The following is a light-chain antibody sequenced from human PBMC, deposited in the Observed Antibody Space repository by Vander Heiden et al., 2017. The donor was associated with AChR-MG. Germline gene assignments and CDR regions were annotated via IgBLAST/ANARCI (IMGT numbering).Light chain of an antibody. V-gene: IGKV1-9*01. CDR1: QRISSY. J-gene: IGKJ4*01. Sequence: DIQLTQFPSFVSASVGDRVTITCRSSQRISSYLTWYQQKPAKAPKLLIYAASRFSGSGSGTEFTLTISSLQHEDCATYYRQQLNSYPVTFGGGTKVEIK. CDR2: A. CDR3: QQLNSYPVT.